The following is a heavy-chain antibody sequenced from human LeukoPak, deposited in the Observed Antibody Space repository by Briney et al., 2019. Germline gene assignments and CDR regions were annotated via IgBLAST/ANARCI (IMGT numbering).Heavy chain of an antibody. J-gene: IGHJ4*02. Sequence: GESLKISCKGSGYTFSSYWIGWVRQMPGKGLEWMGIIYPGGSDTRYSPSLQGQVTISVDTSIGTAYLQWSSLKASDAAIYYCARQNDFRLDYWGQGTLVTVSS. V-gene: IGHV5-51*01. CDR3: ARQNDFRLDY. CDR1: GYTFSSYW. CDR2: IYPGGSDT. D-gene: IGHD3-3*01.